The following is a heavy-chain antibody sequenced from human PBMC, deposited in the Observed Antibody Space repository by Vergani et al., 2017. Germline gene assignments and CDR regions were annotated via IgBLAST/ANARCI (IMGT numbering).Heavy chain of an antibody. CDR3: ARAGTHILVSSSDYSPLFYY. V-gene: IGHV3-30*03. CDR2: ISKDGTHD. Sequence: QVRLVETGGGVVQPGRSLTLTCSASGFGFKNFTMHWVRQAPGKGLEWVATISKDGTHDYYVPSVRGRFAVSRDNFKTTMYLQMDRLTTDDTAVYFCARAGTHILVSSSDYSPLFYYWGQGILGNGSA. CDR1: GFGFKNFT. D-gene: IGHD3-22*01. J-gene: IGHJ4*01.